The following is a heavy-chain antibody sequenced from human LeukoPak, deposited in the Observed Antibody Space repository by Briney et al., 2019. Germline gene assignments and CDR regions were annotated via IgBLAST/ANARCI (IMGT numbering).Heavy chain of an antibody. Sequence: SETLSLTCAVYGGSFRGYYWSWIRQPPGKGLEWIGEIHYTGATNYKPSLKSRVTISVDTSKNQFSLKLSSVTAADTAVYYCARDRLIAAAGSYYYYGMDVWGQGTTVTVSS. V-gene: IGHV4-34*01. CDR3: ARDRLIAAAGSYYYYGMDV. CDR2: IHYTGAT. D-gene: IGHD6-13*01. J-gene: IGHJ6*02. CDR1: GGSFRGYY.